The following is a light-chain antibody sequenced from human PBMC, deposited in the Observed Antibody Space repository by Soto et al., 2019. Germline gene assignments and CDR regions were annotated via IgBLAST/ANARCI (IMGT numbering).Light chain of an antibody. V-gene: IGKV3-20*01. CDR1: QSAGSSF. CDR3: QQYGSSPT. Sequence: DILFTQSPGTLSLSPGDRATLSCRASQSAGSSFLAWYQQKPGEAPRLLIYASSNRATGIPDRLSGSGSGTDFTLPIKRLEPEDFAVYYCQQYGSSPTFGLGTKVDIK. CDR2: ASS. J-gene: IGKJ1*01.